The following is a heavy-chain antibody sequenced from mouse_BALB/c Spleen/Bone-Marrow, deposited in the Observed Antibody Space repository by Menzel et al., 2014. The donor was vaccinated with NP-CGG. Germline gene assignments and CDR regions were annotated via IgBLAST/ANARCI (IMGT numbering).Heavy chain of an antibody. CDR2: INPSTGYT. CDR3: ARNYDDDGGYYAMDY. J-gene: IGHJ4*01. CDR1: GYNFISYW. V-gene: IGHV1-7*01. D-gene: IGHD2-4*01. Sequence: QVQLQQSGAELAKPGASVKMSCKASGYNFISYWMHWVKQRPGQGLEWIGYINPSTGYTEYNQKFKDKATLTADKSSSKDYMQLSSLTSEDSAVYYCARNYDDDGGYYAMDYWGQGTSVTVSS.